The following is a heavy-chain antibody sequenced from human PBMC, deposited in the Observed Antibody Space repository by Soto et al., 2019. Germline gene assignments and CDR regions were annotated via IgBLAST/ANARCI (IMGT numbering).Heavy chain of an antibody. V-gene: IGHV1-69*13. D-gene: IGHD1-7*01. J-gene: IGHJ4*02. Sequence: ASVKVSCKASGGTFSSYAISWVRQAPGQGLEWMGGIIPIFGTANYAQKFQGRVTITADESTSTAYMELSSLRSEDTAVYYCARDRDITGTFYFDYWGQGTLVTVSS. CDR3: ARDRDITGTFYFDY. CDR2: IIPIFGTA. CDR1: GGTFSSYA.